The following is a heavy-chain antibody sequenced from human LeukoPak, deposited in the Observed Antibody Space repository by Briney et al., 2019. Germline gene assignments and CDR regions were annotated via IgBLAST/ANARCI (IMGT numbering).Heavy chain of an antibody. CDR2: INPSGGST. V-gene: IGHV1-46*01. CDR1: GYTFTTYY. J-gene: IGHJ3*02. Sequence: ASVKVSCKASGYTFTTYYMHWVRQAPGQGLEWMGIINPSGGSTSYAQKFQGRVTMTRDTSTSTVYMELSSLRSEDTAVYYCARDHYDSSGYSAFDIWGQGTMVTVSS. D-gene: IGHD3-22*01. CDR3: ARDHYDSSGYSAFDI.